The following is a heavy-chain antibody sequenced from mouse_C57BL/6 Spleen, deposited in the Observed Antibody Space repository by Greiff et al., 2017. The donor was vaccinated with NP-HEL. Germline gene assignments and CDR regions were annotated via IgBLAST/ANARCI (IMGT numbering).Heavy chain of an antibody. J-gene: IGHJ1*03. V-gene: IGHV1-26*01. CDR3: ARYYSNLYWYFDV. CDR1: GYTFTDYY. D-gene: IGHD2-5*01. Sequence: VQLQQSGPELVKPGASVKISCKASGYTFTDYYMNWVKQSHGKSLEWIGDINPNNGGTSYNQKFKGKATLTVDKSSSTAYMELRSLTSEDSAVYYCARYYSNLYWYFDVWGTGTTVTVSS. CDR2: INPNNGGT.